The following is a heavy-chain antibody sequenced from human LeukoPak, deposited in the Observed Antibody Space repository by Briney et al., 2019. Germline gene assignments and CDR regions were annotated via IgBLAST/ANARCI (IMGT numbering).Heavy chain of an antibody. CDR1: GGSISSSSYY. CDR2: IYYSGST. J-gene: IGHJ6*02. CDR3: ARSTIPYYYYGMDV. D-gene: IGHD4/OR15-4a*01. V-gene: IGHV4-39*01. Sequence: PSETLSLTCTVSGGSISSSSYYWGWIRQPPGKGLEWIGSIYYSGSTYYNPSLKSRVTISVDTSKNQFSLKLSSVTAADTAVYYCARSTIPYYYYGMDVWGQGTTVTVSS.